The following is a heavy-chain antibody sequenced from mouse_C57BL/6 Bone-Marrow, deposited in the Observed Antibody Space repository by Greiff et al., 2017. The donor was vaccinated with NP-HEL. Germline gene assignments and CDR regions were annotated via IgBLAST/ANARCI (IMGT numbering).Heavy chain of an antibody. J-gene: IGHJ3*01. D-gene: IGHD2-1*01. V-gene: IGHV14-4*01. CDR1: GFNIKDDY. CDR3: TLYYGNFPFAY. CDR2: IDPENGDT. Sequence: EVQLQQSGAELVRPGASVKLSCTASGFNIKDDYMHWVKQRPEQGLESIGWIDPENGDTEYASKFQGKATITADTSSNTAYLQLSSLTSEDTAVYYCTLYYGNFPFAYWGQGTLVTVSA.